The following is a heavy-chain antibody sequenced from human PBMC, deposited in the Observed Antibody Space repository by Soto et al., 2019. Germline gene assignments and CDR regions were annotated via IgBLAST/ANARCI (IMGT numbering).Heavy chain of an antibody. D-gene: IGHD3-10*02. V-gene: IGHV3-73*02. CDR2: IRSKANSYAT. Sequence: EVQLVESGGGLVQPGGSLKLSCAASGFTFSGSAMHWVRQASGKGLEWVGRIRSKANSYATAYAASVKGRFTISRDDSKNTAYLQMNSLKTEDTAVYYCTSTILGGFGNNFFDYWGQGTLVTVSS. CDR3: TSTILGGFGNNFFDY. J-gene: IGHJ4*02. CDR1: GFTFSGSA.